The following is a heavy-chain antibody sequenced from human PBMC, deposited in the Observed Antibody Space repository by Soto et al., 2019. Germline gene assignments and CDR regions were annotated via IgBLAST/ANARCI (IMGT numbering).Heavy chain of an antibody. J-gene: IGHJ4*02. CDR3: ARQIYDSDTGPNFQYYFDS. D-gene: IGHD3-22*01. V-gene: IGHV5-10-1*01. Sequence: GESLKISCNGSGYSFAGYWITWVRQKPGKGLEWMGRIDPSDSQTYYSPAFRGHVTISVTKSITTVFLQWSSLRASDTAMYYCARQIYDSDTGPNFQYYFDSWGQGTPVTVSS. CDR2: IDPSDSQT. CDR1: GYSFAGYW.